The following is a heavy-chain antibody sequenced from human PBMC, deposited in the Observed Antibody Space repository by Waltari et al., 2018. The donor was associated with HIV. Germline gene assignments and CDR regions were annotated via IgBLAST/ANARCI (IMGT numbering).Heavy chain of an antibody. D-gene: IGHD2-21*01. CDR2: ISREGTKT. CDR3: TRWAAGYSGMGV. J-gene: IGHJ3*01. Sequence: EGQLVESGGGLEQPGRSLRLSCEASGFTFCSYSMSWIRLPAGRGPGLNLHISREGTKTYYVDSVEGRFTVSRDNVNNTLYLEMGSLRDEDTAVYFCTRWAAGYSGMGVWGRGTMVTVSS. CDR1: GFTFCSYS. V-gene: IGHV3-48*02.